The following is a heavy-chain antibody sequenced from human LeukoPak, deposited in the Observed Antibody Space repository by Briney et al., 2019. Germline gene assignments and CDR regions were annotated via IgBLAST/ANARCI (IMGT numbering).Heavy chain of an antibody. Sequence: ASVKVSCKASGYTFTNYGINWVRQAPGQGLEWMGWISAYNGNTNYAQKLQGRVTMTTDTSTSTAYMELRSLRSDDTAVYYCARDLDQYSGRFGGFGHDFWGQGALVTVSS. J-gene: IGHJ4*02. V-gene: IGHV1-18*01. CDR3: ARDLDQYSGRFGGFGHDF. CDR1: GYTFTNYG. CDR2: ISAYNGNT. D-gene: IGHD1-26*01.